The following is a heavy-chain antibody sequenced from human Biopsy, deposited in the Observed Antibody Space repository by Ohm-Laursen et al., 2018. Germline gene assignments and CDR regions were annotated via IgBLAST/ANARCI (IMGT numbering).Heavy chain of an antibody. D-gene: IGHD3-22*01. Sequence: SLRLSCAASGFSFSNYGMHWVRQAPGKGLQWVAFISYDGSKKDYGDSVKGRFTISRDNSKNTLYLQMNNLRAEDTAVYYCAKIAFDSSGANTMRDYWGQGTLVTVFS. CDR2: ISYDGSKK. J-gene: IGHJ4*02. V-gene: IGHV3-30*18. CDR1: GFSFSNYG. CDR3: AKIAFDSSGANTMRDY.